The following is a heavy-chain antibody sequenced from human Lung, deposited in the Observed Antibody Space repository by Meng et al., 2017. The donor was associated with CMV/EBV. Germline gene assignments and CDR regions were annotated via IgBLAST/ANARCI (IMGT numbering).Heavy chain of an antibody. CDR1: GFNCDDYY. CDR3: ARDSGAVSNFLDT. V-gene: IGHV3-11*04. J-gene: IGHJ5*02. CDR2: ISSSGGIR. Sequence: GYGFNCDDYYMTRIRQAPGKGLEWIAYISSSGGIRYDADSVKGRFSISRDNAEKSLFLEMSSLRDDDTAVYFCARDSGAVSNFLDTWGQGTLVTVSS. D-gene: IGHD3-10*01.